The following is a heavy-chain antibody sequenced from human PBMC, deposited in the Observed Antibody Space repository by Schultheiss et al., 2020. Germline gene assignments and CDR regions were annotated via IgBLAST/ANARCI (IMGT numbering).Heavy chain of an antibody. D-gene: IGHD2-21*02. J-gene: IGHJ4*02. V-gene: IGHV3-11*01. CDR3: AREGPDGGDVLVLFDY. CDR1: GFTFSDYY. Sequence: GGSLRLSCAASGFTFSDYYMSWIRQAPGKGLEWVSYISSSGSTIYYADSVKGRFTISRDNAKNSLYLQMNSLRAEDTAVYYCAREGPDGGDVLVLFDYWGQGTLVTVSS. CDR2: ISSSGSTI.